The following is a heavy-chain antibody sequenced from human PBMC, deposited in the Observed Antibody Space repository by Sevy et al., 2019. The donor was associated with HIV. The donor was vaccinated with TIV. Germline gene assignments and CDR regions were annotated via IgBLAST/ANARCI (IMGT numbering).Heavy chain of an antibody. CDR3: ARGWYSSGWMRAGYFDY. D-gene: IGHD6-19*01. CDR1: GFTVSSNY. J-gene: IGHJ4*02. Sequence: GGSLRLSCAASGFTVSSNYMSWVRQAPGKGLERVSVIYSGGSTYYADSVKGRFTISRDNSKNTLYLQMNSLRAEDTAMYYCARGWYSSGWMRAGYFDYWGQGTLVTVSS. CDR2: IYSGGST. V-gene: IGHV3-53*01.